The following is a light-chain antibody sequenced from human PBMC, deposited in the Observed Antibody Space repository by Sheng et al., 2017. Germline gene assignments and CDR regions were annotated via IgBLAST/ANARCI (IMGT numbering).Light chain of an antibody. Sequence: EIVMTQSPAILSVSPGETATLSCRASQSISTHLVWYQQRPGQAPRLLIQFASVRAPGVPARFSGSGSGTDFTLTIRSLQSEDFAVYFCQHSNNWPLSFGGGTKVEIK. J-gene: IGKJ4*01. CDR2: FAS. V-gene: IGKV3-15*01. CDR1: QSISTH. CDR3: QHSNNWPLS.